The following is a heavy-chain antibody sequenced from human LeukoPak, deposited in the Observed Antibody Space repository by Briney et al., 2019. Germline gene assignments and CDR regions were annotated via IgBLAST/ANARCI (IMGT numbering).Heavy chain of an antibody. V-gene: IGHV1-2*02. CDR2: INPNSGGT. CDR3: ARDLKEQWLADWFDP. J-gene: IGHJ5*02. D-gene: IGHD6-19*01. Sequence: ASVTVSCKASGYTFTGYYMHWVRPAPGQGLEWMGWINPNSGGTNYAQKFQGRVTMTRDTSISTAYMELSRLRSDDTAVYYCARDLKEQWLADWFDPWGQGTLVTVSS. CDR1: GYTFTGYY.